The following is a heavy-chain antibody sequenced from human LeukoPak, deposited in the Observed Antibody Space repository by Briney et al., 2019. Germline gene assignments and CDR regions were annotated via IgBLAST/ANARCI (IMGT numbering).Heavy chain of an antibody. Sequence: PGGSLRLSCAASGFTFNSYWMSWVRQAPGRGPGWVANINQDGSEKYYVDSVKGRFTISRDSAKNSLYLQMHSLRADDTAVYYCARDHSGGWYAVLDYWGQGTLATVSS. CDR2: INQDGSEK. V-gene: IGHV3-7*03. CDR3: ARDHSGGWYAVLDY. D-gene: IGHD6-19*01. J-gene: IGHJ4*02. CDR1: GFTFNSYW.